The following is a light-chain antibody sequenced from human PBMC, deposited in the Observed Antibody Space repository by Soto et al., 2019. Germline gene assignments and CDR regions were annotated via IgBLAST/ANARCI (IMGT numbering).Light chain of an antibody. V-gene: IGKV3-15*01. CDR2: GVS. CDR3: QQYDFWPRT. J-gene: IGKJ1*01. CDR1: QSLNSK. Sequence: EILMTHXAATLSXXXXQXSTXSXRASQSLNSKLAWYQQKPGQAPRLLIYGVSTRATGIPARFSGSGSGTEFTLTISSLQSEDFAVYYCQQYDFWPRTFGQGTKVDI.